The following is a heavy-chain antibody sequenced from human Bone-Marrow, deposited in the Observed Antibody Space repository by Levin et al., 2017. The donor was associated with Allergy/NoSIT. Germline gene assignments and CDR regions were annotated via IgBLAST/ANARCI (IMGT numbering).Heavy chain of an antibody. CDR2: ISYDGSAT. D-gene: IGHD2/OR15-2a*01. CDR1: GFIFSDTT. J-gene: IGHJ6*02. V-gene: IGHV3-30*04. CDR3: ARSFYWQNLGRRHYAMDV. Sequence: PGGSLRLSCAASGFIFSDTTMHWVRQAPGKGLEWVAVISYDGSATYYVDSLKGRFTISRDNSKDTLYLQMNILKGDDTAVYYCARSFYWQNLGRRHYAMDVWGQGTTVIVSS.